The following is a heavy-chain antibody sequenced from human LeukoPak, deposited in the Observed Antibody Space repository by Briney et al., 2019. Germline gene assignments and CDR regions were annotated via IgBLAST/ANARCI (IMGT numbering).Heavy chain of an antibody. V-gene: IGHV4-59*01. J-gene: IGHJ5*02. CDR3: ASATILFSGYSGYQRTNWFDP. CDR1: GGSISSYY. D-gene: IGHD5-12*01. Sequence: SETLSLTCTVSGGSISSYYWSWIRQPPGKGLEWIGYIYYSGSTNYNPSLKSRVTISVDTSKNQFSLKLSSVTAADTAVYYCASATILFSGYSGYQRTNWFDPWGQGTLVTVS. CDR2: IYYSGST.